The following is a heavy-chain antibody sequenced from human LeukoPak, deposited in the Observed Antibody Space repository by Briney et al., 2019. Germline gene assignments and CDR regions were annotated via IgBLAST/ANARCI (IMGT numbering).Heavy chain of an antibody. V-gene: IGHV3-74*01. CDR3: ARDRYYVPDN. CDR1: GFTFNTNW. Sequence: GGSLRLSCAASGFTFNTNWMHWVRQAPGKGLVWVSCINGDGSTTTYADSVKGRFTISRDNAKNTVYLQINNLRAEDTAVYYCARDRYYVPDNWGQGALVTVSS. D-gene: IGHD3-10*02. J-gene: IGHJ4*02. CDR2: INGDGSTT.